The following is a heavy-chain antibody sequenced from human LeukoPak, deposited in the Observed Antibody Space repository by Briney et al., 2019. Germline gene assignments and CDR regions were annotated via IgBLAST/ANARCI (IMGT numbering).Heavy chain of an antibody. CDR2: INPNSCGT. D-gene: IGHD3-22*01. J-gene: IGHJ4*02. CDR1: GYTFTGYY. Sequence: ASVKVSCXASGYTFTGYYIHWVRQAPGQGLEWMGRINPNSCGTNYAQKFQGRVTTTRDTSISTAYMELSRLRSDDTAVYYCARDIVGIGYYDSSGHEDYWGQGSLVTVSS. CDR3: ARDIVGIGYYDSSGHEDY. V-gene: IGHV1-2*06.